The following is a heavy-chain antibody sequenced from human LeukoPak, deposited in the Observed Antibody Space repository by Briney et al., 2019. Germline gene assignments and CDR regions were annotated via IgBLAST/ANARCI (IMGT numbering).Heavy chain of an antibody. Sequence: SETLSLTCTVSDGSITSSSYYWGWIRQPPGKGLEWIGTMYYSGSTYFNPSLKSRVTISVDTSKNQFSLKLSSVTAADTAVYFCARGGGYLVATNYYFDYWGQGTLVTVSS. J-gene: IGHJ4*02. V-gene: IGHV4-39*07. CDR2: MYYSGST. D-gene: IGHD5-12*01. CDR3: ARGGGYLVATNYYFDY. CDR1: DGSITSSSYY.